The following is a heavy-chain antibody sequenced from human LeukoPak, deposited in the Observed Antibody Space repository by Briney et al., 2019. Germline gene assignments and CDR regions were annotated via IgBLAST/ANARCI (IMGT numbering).Heavy chain of an antibody. CDR2: IYNGGST. V-gene: IGHV3-66*01. J-gene: IGHJ4*02. CDR3: ARVYGSSYYFDY. D-gene: IGHD2-15*01. CDR1: GFTFSSYS. Sequence: GGSLRLSCAASGFTFSSYSMNWVRQAPGKGLEWISVIYNGGSTHYADSVKGRFASSRDKSNNTLFLQVNSLRAEDTAIYYCARVYGSSYYFDYWAQGTLVTVSS.